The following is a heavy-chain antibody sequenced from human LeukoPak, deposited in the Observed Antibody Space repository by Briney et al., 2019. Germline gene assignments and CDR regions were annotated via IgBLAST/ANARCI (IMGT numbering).Heavy chain of an antibody. CDR2: IKQDGSEK. D-gene: IGHD6-19*01. J-gene: IGHJ5*02. V-gene: IGHV3-7*01. CDR3: ARQWLVRSWFDP. CDR1: TFTFSTYW. Sequence: GGSLRLSCAASTFTFSTYWMSWVRQAPGKGLEWVANIKQDGSEKYYVDSVKGRFTISRDNAKKSLFLQMNSLRAEDTAVYYCARQWLVRSWFDPWGQGTLVTVSS.